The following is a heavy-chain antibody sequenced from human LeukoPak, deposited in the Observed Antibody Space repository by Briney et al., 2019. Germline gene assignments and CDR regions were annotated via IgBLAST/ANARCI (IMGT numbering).Heavy chain of an antibody. Sequence: SQTLSLTCTVSGGSISSGSYYWSWIRQPAGKGLEWIGRIYTSGSTNYNPSLKSRVTISVDTSKNQFSLKLSSVTAADTAVYYCAREAHILEWLLYDYWGQGTLVTVSS. D-gene: IGHD3-3*01. J-gene: IGHJ4*02. V-gene: IGHV4-61*02. CDR2: IYTSGST. CDR1: GGSISSGSYY. CDR3: AREAHILEWLLYDY.